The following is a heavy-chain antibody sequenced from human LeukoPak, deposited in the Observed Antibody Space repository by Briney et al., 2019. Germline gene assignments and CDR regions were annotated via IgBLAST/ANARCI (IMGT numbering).Heavy chain of an antibody. Sequence: QPGGSLRLSCAASGFNFSNYAMSWVRQAPGKGLEWVSAISGSGGSTYYADSVKGRFTISRDNSKNTLYLQMNSLRVEDTAVYYCAIGPGGLFHYWGQGTLVTVSS. CDR2: ISGSGGST. V-gene: IGHV3-23*01. CDR1: GFNFSNYA. D-gene: IGHD4-23*01. J-gene: IGHJ4*02. CDR3: AIGPGGLFHY.